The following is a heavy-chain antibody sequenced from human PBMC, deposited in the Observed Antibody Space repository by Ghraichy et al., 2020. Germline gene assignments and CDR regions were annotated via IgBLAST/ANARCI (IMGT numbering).Heavy chain of an antibody. CDR3: ARGGTGIVGATDFDY. J-gene: IGHJ4*02. CDR2: IYYSGST. V-gene: IGHV4-59*01. D-gene: IGHD1-26*01. CDR1: GGSISSYY. Sequence: SETLSLTCTVSGGSISSYYWSWIRQPPGKGLEWIWYIYYSGSTNYNPSLKSRVTISVDTSKNQFSLKLSSVTAADTAVYYCARGGTGIVGATDFDYWGQGTLVTVSS.